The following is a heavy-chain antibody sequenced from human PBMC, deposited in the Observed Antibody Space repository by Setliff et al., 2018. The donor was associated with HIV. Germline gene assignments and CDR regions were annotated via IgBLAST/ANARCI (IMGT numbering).Heavy chain of an antibody. Sequence: GASVKVSCKASGYTFTGHYLHWVRQAPGQGLEWLGWVNPNSGDAIYAQNFQGLVTMTRDTSINAAYMELRGLRSDDTAVYYCARNFGLSPSGKYYYYYGMDIWGQGTTVTVSS. CDR1: GYTFTGHY. V-gene: IGHV1-2*02. CDR3: ARNFGLSPSGKYYYYYGMDI. D-gene: IGHD3-10*01. CDR2: VNPNSGDA. J-gene: IGHJ6*02.